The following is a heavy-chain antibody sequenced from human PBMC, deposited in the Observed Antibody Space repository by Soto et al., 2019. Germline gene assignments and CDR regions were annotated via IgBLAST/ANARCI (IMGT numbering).Heavy chain of an antibody. D-gene: IGHD2-8*01. CDR1: GGSISSSNW. J-gene: IGHJ4*02. CDR3: ASITVDCTNGVCYCYFDY. CDR2: IYHSGST. V-gene: IGHV4-4*02. Sequence: SETLSLTCAVSGGSISSSNWWSWVRQPPGKGLEWIGEIYHSGSTNYNPSLKSRVTISVDKSKNQFSLKLSSVTAADTAVYYCASITVDCTNGVCYCYFDYGGQGTLVTVSS.